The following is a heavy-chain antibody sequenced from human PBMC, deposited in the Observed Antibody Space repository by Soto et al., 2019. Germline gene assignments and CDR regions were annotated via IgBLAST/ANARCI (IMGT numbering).Heavy chain of an antibody. Sequence: GGSLRLSCAASGFTLSTYGTNWVRQAPGKGLEWVSFITGGMNTVYYADSVKGRFTVSRDHAKNSLYLQMDSLRDEDTAVYYCVRDWGIXDPDINTYXPHLDCWGQGTLVTVSS. D-gene: IGHD3-16*01. CDR1: GFTLSTYG. J-gene: IGHJ4*02. V-gene: IGHV3-48*02. CDR2: ITGGMNTV. CDR3: VRDWGIXDPDINTYXPHLDC.